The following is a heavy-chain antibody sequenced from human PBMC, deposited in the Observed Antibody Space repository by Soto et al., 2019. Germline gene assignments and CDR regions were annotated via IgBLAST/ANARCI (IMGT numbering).Heavy chain of an antibody. CDR2: INAGNGNT. Sequence: GASVKVSCKASGYTFTSYAMHWVRQAPGQRLEWMGWINAGNGNTKYSQKFQGRVTITRDTSASTAYMELSSLRSEDTAVYYCARFRTVYSGYDYNWFDPWGQGTLVTVSS. V-gene: IGHV1-3*01. D-gene: IGHD5-12*01. CDR3: ARFRTVYSGYDYNWFDP. CDR1: GYTFTSYA. J-gene: IGHJ5*02.